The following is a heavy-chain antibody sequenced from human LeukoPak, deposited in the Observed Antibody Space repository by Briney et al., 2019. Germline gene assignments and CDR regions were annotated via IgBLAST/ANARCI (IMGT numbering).Heavy chain of an antibody. V-gene: IGHV4-4*02. J-gene: IGHJ4*02. D-gene: IGHD5-18*01. CDR1: GGSISSNNW. Sequence: SETLSLTCAVSGGSISSNNWWIWVRQSPEEGLEWIGEIYHDGSTNYNPSLKSRVTISMDKSKNQLSLKLNFVIAADTAVYYCARDRGGYTYSHDYWGQGTLVTVSS. CDR2: IYHDGST. CDR3: ARDRGGYTYSHDY.